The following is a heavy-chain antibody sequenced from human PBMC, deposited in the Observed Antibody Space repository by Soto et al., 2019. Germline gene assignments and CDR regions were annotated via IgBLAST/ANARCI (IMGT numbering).Heavy chain of an antibody. CDR3: ARDPSLIYYYDSSGYYPDY. J-gene: IGHJ4*02. D-gene: IGHD3-22*01. V-gene: IGHV1-18*01. Sequence: ASVKVSCKASCYTFTSYGISWVRQAPGQGLEWMGWISAYNGNTNYAQKLQGRVTMTTDASTSTAYMELRSLRSDDTAVYYCARDPSLIYYYDSSGYYPDYWGQGTLVTVS. CDR2: ISAYNGNT. CDR1: CYTFTSYG.